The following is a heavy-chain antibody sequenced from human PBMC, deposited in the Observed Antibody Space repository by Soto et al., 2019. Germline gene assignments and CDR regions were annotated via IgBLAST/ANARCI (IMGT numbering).Heavy chain of an antibody. CDR2: IYYSGST. CDR3: ARAGYYGSGSYPLDY. D-gene: IGHD3-10*01. V-gene: IGHV4-30-4*01. CDR1: GGSISRGDYY. J-gene: IGHJ4*02. Sequence: QVQLQESGPGLVRPSQPLSLTCPVSGGSISRGDYYWGWIRRPPGKGRGWMGYIYYSGSTYYNPSLKSRVTISVDTSKNQFSLKLSSVTAADTAVYYCARAGYYGSGSYPLDYWGQGTLVTVSS.